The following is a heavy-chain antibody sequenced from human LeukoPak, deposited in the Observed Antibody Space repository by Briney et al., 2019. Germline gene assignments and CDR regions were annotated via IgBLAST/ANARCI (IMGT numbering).Heavy chain of an antibody. D-gene: IGHD2-8*02. CDR3: AKAPLGRCTGGIRYYFDF. Sequence: GQSLRLSCAASGFTFKNYAMSWVRLTPGKGLEWVSAISGSDSGTYYADSVRGRFTISRDNSKNTLYLQMNSLRAEDAGIYYCAKAPLGRCTGGIRYYFDFWDQGTLVTVSS. J-gene: IGHJ4*02. CDR1: GFTFKNYA. CDR2: ISGSDSGT. V-gene: IGHV3-23*01.